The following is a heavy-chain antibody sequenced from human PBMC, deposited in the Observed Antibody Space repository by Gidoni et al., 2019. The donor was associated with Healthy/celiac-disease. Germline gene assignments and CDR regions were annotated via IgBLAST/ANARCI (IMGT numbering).Heavy chain of an antibody. CDR1: GGSFSGYY. V-gene: IGHV4-34*01. D-gene: IGHD1-26*01. J-gene: IGHJ6*02. CDR3: ARGDGRGWGYYYYYYGMDV. CDR2: INHSGST. Sequence: QVQLQQWGAGLLKPSETLSLTCAVYGGSFSGYYWSWIRQPPGKGLEWIGEINHSGSTNYNPSLKSRVTISVDTSKNQFSLKLSSVTAADTAVYYCARGDGRGWGYYYYYYGMDVWGQGTTVTVSS.